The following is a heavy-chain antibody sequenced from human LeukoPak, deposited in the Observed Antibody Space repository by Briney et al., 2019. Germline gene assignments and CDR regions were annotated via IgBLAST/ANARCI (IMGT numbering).Heavy chain of an antibody. CDR3: ARDIRSSGWYDLYYFDY. Sequence: PGGSLRLSCAASGFTFSSYSMNWARQAPGKGLEWVSYISSSSSTIYYADPVKGRFTISRDNAKNSLYLQMNSLRAEDTAVYYCARDIRSSGWYDLYYFDYWGQGTLVTVSS. V-gene: IGHV3-48*01. D-gene: IGHD6-19*01. J-gene: IGHJ4*02. CDR1: GFTFSSYS. CDR2: ISSSSSTI.